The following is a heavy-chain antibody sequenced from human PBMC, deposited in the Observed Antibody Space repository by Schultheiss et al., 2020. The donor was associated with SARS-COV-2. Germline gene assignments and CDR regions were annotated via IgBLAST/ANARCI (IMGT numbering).Heavy chain of an antibody. J-gene: IGHJ4*02. CDR1: GFTFSSYA. CDR3: ARGSYDFWD. D-gene: IGHD3-3*01. CDR2: INHSGST. V-gene: IGHV4-34*01. Sequence: GSLRLSCAASGFTFSSYAMSWIRQPPGKGLEWIGEINHSGSTNYNPSLKSRVTISVDTSKNQFSLKLSSVTAADTAVYYCARGSYDFWDWGQGTLVTVSS.